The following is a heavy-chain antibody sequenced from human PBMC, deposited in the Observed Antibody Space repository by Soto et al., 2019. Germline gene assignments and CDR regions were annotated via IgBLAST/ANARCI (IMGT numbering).Heavy chain of an antibody. J-gene: IGHJ5*02. Sequence: PGGSLRLSCAASGFTFSSYSMNWVRQAPGKGLEWVSSISSSSSYIYYADSVKGRFTISRDNAKNSLYLQMNSLRAEDTAVYYCARLRANTAMVFGGWFDPCGQGTLVTVSS. CDR2: ISSSSSYI. V-gene: IGHV3-21*01. CDR1: GFTFSSYS. D-gene: IGHD5-18*01. CDR3: ARLRANTAMVFGGWFDP.